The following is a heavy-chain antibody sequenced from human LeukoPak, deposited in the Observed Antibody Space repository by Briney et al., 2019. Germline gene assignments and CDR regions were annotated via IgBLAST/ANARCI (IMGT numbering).Heavy chain of an antibody. CDR2: ITGSGEST. CDR1: GFTFSTYA. V-gene: IGHV3-23*01. Sequence: GGSLRLSCAASGFTFSTYAMSWVRQAPGKGLEWISAITGSGESTYYADSVKGRFTISRDSSKNTLYLQMNSLRAEDTAVYYCGGYSGYRRAFDIWGQGTMVTVSS. J-gene: IGHJ3*02. CDR3: GGYSGYRRAFDI. D-gene: IGHD5-12*01.